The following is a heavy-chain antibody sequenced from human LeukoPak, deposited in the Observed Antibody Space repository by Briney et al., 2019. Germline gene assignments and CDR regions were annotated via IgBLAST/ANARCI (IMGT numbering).Heavy chain of an antibody. CDR2: MFQSGNT. J-gene: IGHJ3*01. Sequence: SETLSLTCTVSGGSISRGSYSGTWIRQAPGKGLEWIGYMFQSGNTQYNPSLKGRVIISVDRSRDQFSLKLRSMTAADTGVYFCARGDTAYYSDAFDVWGQGTMVTVSS. V-gene: IGHV4-30-2*01. CDR1: GGSISRGSYS. D-gene: IGHD1-26*01. CDR3: ARGDTAYYSDAFDV.